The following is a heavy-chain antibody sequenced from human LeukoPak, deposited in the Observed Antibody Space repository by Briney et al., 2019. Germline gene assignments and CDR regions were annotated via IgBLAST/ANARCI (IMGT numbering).Heavy chain of an antibody. CDR2: IRNKAYGGTT. J-gene: IGHJ4*02. D-gene: IGHD6-19*01. Sequence: GGSLRLSCTNPGFTFGVSAMSWVRQAPRKGLERVGFIRNKAYGGTTEYAASVKGRFTISREDSKSIAYLQMNSLKTEDTAVYYCIRERSVSGWDYWGQGTLVTVSS. V-gene: IGHV3-49*04. CDR1: GFTFGVSA. CDR3: IRERSVSGWDY.